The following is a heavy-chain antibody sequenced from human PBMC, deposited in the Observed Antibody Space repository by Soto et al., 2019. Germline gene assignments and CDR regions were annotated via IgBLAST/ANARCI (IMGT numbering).Heavy chain of an antibody. CDR1: VFTFSNYW. Sequence: GGSLRLSCAASVFTFSNYWMHWVRQAPGKWLVWVSRIKINGSSPTXADSVKGRXTISRYNSKNIXYLQMXSLRAEDTAVYYCARDRGADVWGKGTTVTVSS. J-gene: IGHJ6*03. CDR3: ARDRGADV. V-gene: IGHV3-74*03. CDR2: IKINGSSP. D-gene: IGHD3-10*01.